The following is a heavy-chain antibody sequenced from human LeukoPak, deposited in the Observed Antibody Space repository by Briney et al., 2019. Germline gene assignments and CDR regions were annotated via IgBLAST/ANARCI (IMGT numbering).Heavy chain of an antibody. CDR3: ARYNYGSGSYYFGDAFDI. D-gene: IGHD3-10*01. J-gene: IGHJ3*02. Sequence: SETLSLTCTVSGGSISSGSYYWSWIRQPAGKGLEWIGRIYTSGSTNYNPSLKSRVTISVDTSKNQFSLKLSSVTAADTAVYYCARYNYGSGSYYFGDAFDIWGQGTMVTVSS. CDR1: GGSISSGSYY. V-gene: IGHV4-61*02. CDR2: IYTSGST.